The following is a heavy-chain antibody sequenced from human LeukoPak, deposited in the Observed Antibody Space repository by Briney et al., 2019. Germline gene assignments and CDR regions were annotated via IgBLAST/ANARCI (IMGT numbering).Heavy chain of an antibody. CDR3: ARWDYYGSGSRRLDS. CDR2: IYYSGST. CDR1: GGSISSYY. J-gene: IGHJ4*02. D-gene: IGHD3-10*01. V-gene: IGHV4-59*08. Sequence: PSETLSLTCTVSGGSISSYYWSWIRQPPGKGLEWIGYIYYSGSTNYNPSLKSRVTISVDTSKNQFSLKLSSVTAADTAVYYCARWDYYGSGSRRLDSWGQGALVTVSS.